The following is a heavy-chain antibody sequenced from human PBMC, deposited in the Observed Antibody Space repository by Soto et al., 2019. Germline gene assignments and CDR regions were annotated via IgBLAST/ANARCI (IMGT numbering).Heavy chain of an antibody. V-gene: IGHV1-3*01. CDR1: GYTFTSYA. D-gene: IGHD3-10*01. J-gene: IGHJ6*02. Sequence: QVQLVQSGAEVKKPGASVKVSCKASGYTFTSYAMHWVRQAPGQRLEWMGWINAGNGNTKYSQKFQGRVTITRDTSASTAYMEMSSLRSEDTAVYYCARGGYYFPFYGMDVWGQGTTVTVSS. CDR3: ARGGYYFPFYGMDV. CDR2: INAGNGNT.